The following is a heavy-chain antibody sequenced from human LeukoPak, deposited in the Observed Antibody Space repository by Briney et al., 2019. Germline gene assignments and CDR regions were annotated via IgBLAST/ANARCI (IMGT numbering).Heavy chain of an antibody. J-gene: IGHJ6*03. Sequence: SETLSLTCTVSGGSISSSSYYWGWIRQPPGKGLEWIGSIYYSGSTYYNPSLKSRVTISVDTSKNQFSLKLSSVTAADTAVYYCAREDGDYYYYYYMDVWGKGTTVTVSS. CDR2: IYYSGST. V-gene: IGHV4-39*07. CDR3: AREDGDYYYYYYMDV. CDR1: GGSISSSSYY. D-gene: IGHD4-17*01.